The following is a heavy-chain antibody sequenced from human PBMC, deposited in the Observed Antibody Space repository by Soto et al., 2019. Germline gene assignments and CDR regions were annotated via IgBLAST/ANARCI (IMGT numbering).Heavy chain of an antibody. CDR2: IHYSGST. CDR3: TKYRRKDAEGYSFEY. Sequence: ETLSLTCTVSGCSISGSSWIWIRQTPGKVLEWVGYIHYSGSTNYNPSLKSRVTMSVDSAKNQFSLQLSSVTAADAAVYFCTKYRRKDAEGYSFEYWGQGALVTVSS. V-gene: IGHV4-59*01. D-gene: IGHD2-15*01. J-gene: IGHJ4*02. CDR1: GCSISGSS.